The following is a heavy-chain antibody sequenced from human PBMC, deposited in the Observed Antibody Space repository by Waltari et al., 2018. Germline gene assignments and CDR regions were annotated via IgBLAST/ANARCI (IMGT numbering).Heavy chain of an antibody. CDR2: INPNSGGT. D-gene: IGHD1-26*01. V-gene: IGHV1-2*02. Sequence: QVQLVQSGAEVKKPGSSVKVSCKASGGTFSSYAISWVRQAPGQGLEWMGWINPNSGGTNYAQKFQGRVTMTRDTSISTAYMELSRLRSDDTAVYYCARGPRLGATSYWGQGTLVTVSS. CDR3: ARGPRLGATSY. CDR1: GGTFSSYA. J-gene: IGHJ4*02.